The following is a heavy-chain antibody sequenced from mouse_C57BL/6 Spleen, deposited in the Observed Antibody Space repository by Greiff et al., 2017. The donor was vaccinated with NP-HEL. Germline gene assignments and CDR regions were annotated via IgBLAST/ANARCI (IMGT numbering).Heavy chain of an antibody. Sequence: QVQLQQSGAELARPGASVKMSCKASGYTFTSYTMHWVKQRPGQGLEWIGYINPSSGYTKYNQKFKDKATLTADKSSSTAYMQLSSLTSEDSAGYYWASRYDYDVGEYYYAMDYWGQGTSVTVSS. D-gene: IGHD2-4*01. CDR3: ASRYDYDVGEYYYAMDY. J-gene: IGHJ4*01. V-gene: IGHV1-4*01. CDR1: GYTFTSYT. CDR2: INPSSGYT.